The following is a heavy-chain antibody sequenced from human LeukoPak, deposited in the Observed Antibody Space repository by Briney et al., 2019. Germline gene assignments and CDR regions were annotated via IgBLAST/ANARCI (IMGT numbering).Heavy chain of an antibody. CDR2: ISGSGGST. V-gene: IGHV3-23*01. CDR1: GFTFSSYA. CDR3: AKCRLWFGEFNDAFDI. J-gene: IGHJ3*02. Sequence: PGGSLRLSCAASGFTFSSYAMSWVRQAPGKGLEWVSAISGSGGSTYYADSVKGRFTISRDNSKNTLYLQMNSLRAEDTAVYYCAKCRLWFGEFNDAFDIWGQGTMVTVSS. D-gene: IGHD3-10*01.